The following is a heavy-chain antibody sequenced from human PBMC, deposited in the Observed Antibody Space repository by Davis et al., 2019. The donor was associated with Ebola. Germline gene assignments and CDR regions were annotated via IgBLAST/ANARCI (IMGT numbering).Heavy chain of an antibody. D-gene: IGHD2-8*01. V-gene: IGHV3-30-3*01. Sequence: PGGSLRLSCAASGFTFSSYAMHWVRQAPGKGLEWVAVISYDGSNKYYADSVKGRFTISRDNSKNTLYLQMNSLRAEDTAVYYCARTNGVWASYYYYGMDVWGQGTTVTVSS. J-gene: IGHJ6*02. CDR3: ARTNGVWASYYYYGMDV. CDR1: GFTFSSYA. CDR2: ISYDGSNK.